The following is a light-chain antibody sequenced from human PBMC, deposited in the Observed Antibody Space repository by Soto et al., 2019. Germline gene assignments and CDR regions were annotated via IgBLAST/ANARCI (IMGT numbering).Light chain of an antibody. Sequence: QSVLTQPASVSGSPGQSITISCTGTSGDVGGYNFVSWYQQHPGKPPKLIIYAVNNRPSGVSDRFSASKSGNTASLTISGLQAEDEADYYCSSYTVSTTLVLFGGGTKLTVL. CDR3: SSYTVSTTLVL. J-gene: IGLJ3*02. CDR1: SGDVGGYNF. CDR2: AVN. V-gene: IGLV2-14*01.